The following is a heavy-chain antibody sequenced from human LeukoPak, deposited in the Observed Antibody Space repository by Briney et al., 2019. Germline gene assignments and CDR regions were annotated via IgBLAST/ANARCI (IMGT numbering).Heavy chain of an antibody. V-gene: IGHV4-31*03. Sequence: SQTLSLTCTVSGGSISSGGYYWSWIRQHPGKGLEWIGYIYYSGSTYYNPSLKSRVTISVDTSKNQFSLKLSSVTAADTAVYYCARDPIIAAAGKNYYGMDVWGQGTTVTVSS. J-gene: IGHJ6*02. CDR2: IYYSGST. CDR1: GGSISSGGYY. D-gene: IGHD6-13*01. CDR3: ARDPIIAAAGKNYYGMDV.